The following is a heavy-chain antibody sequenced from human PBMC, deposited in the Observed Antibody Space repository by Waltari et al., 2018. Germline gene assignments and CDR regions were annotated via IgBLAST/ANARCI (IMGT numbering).Heavy chain of an antibody. D-gene: IGHD2-2*01. Sequence: QVQLVQSGAEVKKPGASVKVSCKASGYTFTDYYMHWVRQAPGQGLEWMGRINAKPGGTNNAQKFQGRVTMTRDTSITTAYMELTSLRSDDTAVYYCARFYCSSTSCFYEDGMDVWGQGTTVTVSS. CDR3: ARFYCSSTSCFYEDGMDV. CDR1: GYTFTDYY. CDR2: INAKPGGT. J-gene: IGHJ6*02. V-gene: IGHV1-2*06.